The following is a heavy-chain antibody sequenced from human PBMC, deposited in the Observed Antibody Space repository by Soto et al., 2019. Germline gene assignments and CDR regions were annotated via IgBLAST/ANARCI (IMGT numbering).Heavy chain of an antibody. D-gene: IGHD2-15*01. Sequence: QLQLVQSGAEVTKPGSSVKVSCKASGGTFSSYAFSWVRQAPGQGLEWMGGIIPIFGRANYAQKFQGRVTMTADEATGTGYMELRSLRPEDTAVYYSARDPTDSDNGMVVPAKDGMDVWGQGTTVTVSS. J-gene: IGHJ6*02. CDR1: GGTFSSYA. V-gene: IGHV1-69*12. CDR2: IIPIFGRA. CDR3: ARDPTDSDNGMVVPAKDGMDV.